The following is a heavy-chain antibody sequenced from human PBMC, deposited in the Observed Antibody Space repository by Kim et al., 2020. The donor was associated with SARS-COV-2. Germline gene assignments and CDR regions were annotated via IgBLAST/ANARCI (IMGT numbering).Heavy chain of an antibody. D-gene: IGHD2-2*01. V-gene: IGHV3-33*01. CDR1: GFTFSSYG. Sequence: GGSLRLSCAASGFTFSSYGMHWVRQAPGKGLEWVAVIWYDGSNKYYADSVKGRFTISRDNSKNTLYLQMNSLRAEDTAVYYCARGEGGRPSVDYYYGIVVWGQGTTVTVSS. J-gene: IGHJ6*02. CDR2: IWYDGSNK. CDR3: ARGEGGRPSVDYYYGIVV.